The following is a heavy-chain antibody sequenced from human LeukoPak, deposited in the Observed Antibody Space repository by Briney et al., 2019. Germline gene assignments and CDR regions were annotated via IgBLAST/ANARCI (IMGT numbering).Heavy chain of an antibody. V-gene: IGHV1-2*02. CDR1: GYTFTGYY. J-gene: IGHJ4*02. CDR2: INPNSGGT. D-gene: IGHD6-13*01. Sequence: GASVKVSCKASGYTFTGYYMHWVRQAPGQGLEWMGWINPNSGGTNYAQKFQGRVTMTRDASISTAYMELSRLRSDDTAVYYCAVRGEQQPYYFDYWGQGTLVTVSS. CDR3: AVRGEQQPYYFDY.